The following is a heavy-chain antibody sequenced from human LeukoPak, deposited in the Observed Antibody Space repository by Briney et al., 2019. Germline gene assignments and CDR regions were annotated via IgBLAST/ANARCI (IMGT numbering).Heavy chain of an antibody. CDR1: GFTFSDYY. V-gene: IGHV3-11*03. CDR3: ARGRYSSGSQYYFDY. J-gene: IGHJ4*02. D-gene: IGHD3-22*01. Sequence: PGGSLRLSCAASGFTFSDYYMSWIGQAPGKGLEWVSHISGSSTYTKYADSVRGRFTLSRDNAKNSLYLQMNSLRAEDTAVYYCARGRYSSGSQYYFDYWGQGILVTVSS. CDR2: ISGSSTYT.